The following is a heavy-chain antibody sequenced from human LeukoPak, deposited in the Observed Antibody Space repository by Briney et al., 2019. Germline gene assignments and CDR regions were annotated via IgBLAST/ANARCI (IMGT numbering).Heavy chain of an antibody. V-gene: IGHV4-59*08. J-gene: IGHJ3*02. CDR2: TYYSGST. CDR3: ASGNWNDLGAFDI. CDR1: GASVTTYY. Sequence: SETLSLTCTVSGASVTTYYWSWVRQPPGKGLEWIGYTYYSGSTNYNPSLKSRVTLSVDTSKNQFSLKLSSVTAADTAVYYCASGNWNDLGAFDIWGQGTMVTVSS. D-gene: IGHD1-1*01.